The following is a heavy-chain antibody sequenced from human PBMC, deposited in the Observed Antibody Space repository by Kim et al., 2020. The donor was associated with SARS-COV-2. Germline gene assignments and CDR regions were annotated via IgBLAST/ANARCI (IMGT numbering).Heavy chain of an antibody. Sequence: SETLSLTCAVYGGSFSGYYWSWIRQPPGKGLEWIGEINHSGSTNYNPSLKSRVTISVDTSKNQFSLKLSSVTAADTAVYYCARGPPYYYGSGSYYLDYWG. V-gene: IGHV4-34*01. CDR2: INHSGST. CDR3: ARGPPYYYGSGSYYLDY. D-gene: IGHD3-10*01. J-gene: IGHJ4*01. CDR1: GGSFSGYY.